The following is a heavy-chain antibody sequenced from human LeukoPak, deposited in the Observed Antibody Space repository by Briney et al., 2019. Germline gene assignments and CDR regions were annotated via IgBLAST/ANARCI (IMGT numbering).Heavy chain of an antibody. V-gene: IGHV3-30-3*01. Sequence: PGRSLRLSCAPSGHTFNGYSMLWVPQAPGKGLVGVTAISDHETYKFYADSVKGRFTISRDNSKNTLYLQMNSLRVEDTAIYYCTRGMLRQPPDYWGQGMLVTVSS. CDR3: TRGMLRQPPDY. CDR2: ISDHETYK. D-gene: IGHD3-10*02. J-gene: IGHJ4*02. CDR1: GHTFNGYS.